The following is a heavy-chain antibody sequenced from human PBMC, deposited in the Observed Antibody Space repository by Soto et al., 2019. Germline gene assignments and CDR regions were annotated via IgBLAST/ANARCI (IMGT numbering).Heavy chain of an antibody. Sequence: QITLKESGPTLVKPTQTLTLTCTFSGFSLSTTRVGVGWIRQPPGEALEWLALLYWDDDKLYSPSLKRRLTIPKDTSKTQVVLTLTNMDPVDTATYYCAHSKTSGMRYYFDYWGQGTLVTVSS. CDR1: GFSLSTTRVG. V-gene: IGHV2-5*02. CDR2: LYWDDDK. CDR3: AHSKTSGMRYYFDY. J-gene: IGHJ4*02.